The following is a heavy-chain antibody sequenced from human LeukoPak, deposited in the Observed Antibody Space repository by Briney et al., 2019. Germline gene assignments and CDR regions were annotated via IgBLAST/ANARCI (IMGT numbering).Heavy chain of an antibody. J-gene: IGHJ3*02. Sequence: GGSLRLSCAASGFTFSSYEMNWVRQAPGKGLEWVSYISSSGRTMYYADSLKGRFTVSRDNAKNSLYLQMNSLRAEDTAVYYCARESNDYDILTGPTLAAFDIWGQGTMVTVSS. CDR3: ARESNDYDILTGPTLAAFDI. V-gene: IGHV3-48*03. CDR1: GFTFSSYE. D-gene: IGHD3-9*01. CDR2: ISSSGRTM.